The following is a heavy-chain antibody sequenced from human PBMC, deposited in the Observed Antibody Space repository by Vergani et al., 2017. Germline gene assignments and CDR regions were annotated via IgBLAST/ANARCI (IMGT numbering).Heavy chain of an antibody. CDR1: PNSFFSHW. CDR2: IFPGDSDT. V-gene: IGHV5-51*03. CDR3: ARAYNRGLGHFDY. Sequence: EVQLVQSGAEVKKSGESLKISCQGSPNSFFSHWVAWVRQTPGKGLEWIGIIFPGDSDTRYSPSFQGQVTMSAAKSIETVYLQWRSLKTSDTGTYFCARAYNRGLGHFDYWGQGTRGTVS. D-gene: IGHD3-10*01. J-gene: IGHJ4*02.